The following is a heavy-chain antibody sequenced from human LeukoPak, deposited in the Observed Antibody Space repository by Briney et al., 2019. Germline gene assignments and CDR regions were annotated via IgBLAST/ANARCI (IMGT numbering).Heavy chain of an antibody. V-gene: IGHV4-59*11. CDR3: ARDDLYYGSGSYYKMGFDY. CDR2: IYYTGTT. CDR1: GGSLSTHY. J-gene: IGHJ4*02. D-gene: IGHD3-10*01. Sequence: SETPSLTCTVSGGSLSTHYWSWIRQPPGKGLEWMGYIYYTGTTSYNPSLKSRVTISVDTSKNQFSLRLSSVTAADTAVYYCARDDLYYGSGSYYKMGFDYWGQGTLVTVSS.